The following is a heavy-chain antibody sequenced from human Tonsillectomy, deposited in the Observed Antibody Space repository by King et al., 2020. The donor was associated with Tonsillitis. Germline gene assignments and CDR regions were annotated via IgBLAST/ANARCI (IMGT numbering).Heavy chain of an antibody. Sequence: HGQLVQSGAEVKKPGASVKVSCKASGYTFTGYYMHWVRQAPGQELEWMGWINPNSGGTNSAQRFQGRVTMTMDTSINTAYLELSRLTSDDTAVYYCARDRTGSYSWYFDLWGRGALVTVSS. D-gene: IGHD1-26*01. CDR2: INPNSGGT. J-gene: IGHJ2*01. CDR1: GYTFTGYY. CDR3: ARDRTGSYSWYFDL. V-gene: IGHV1-2*02.